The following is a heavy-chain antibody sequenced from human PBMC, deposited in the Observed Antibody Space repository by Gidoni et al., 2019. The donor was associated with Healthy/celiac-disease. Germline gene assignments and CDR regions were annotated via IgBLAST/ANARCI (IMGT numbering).Heavy chain of an antibody. Sequence: QVQLVQSGAEVKKPGSSVKVSCKASGGTFSSYAISWVRQAPGQGLEWMGRIIPILGIANYAQKFQGRVTITADKSTSTAYMELSSLRSEDTAVYYCARELRYSSGWYFFLDYWGQGTLVTVSS. CDR1: GGTFSSYA. V-gene: IGHV1-69*04. D-gene: IGHD6-19*01. CDR2: IIPILGIA. J-gene: IGHJ4*02. CDR3: ARELRYSSGWYFFLDY.